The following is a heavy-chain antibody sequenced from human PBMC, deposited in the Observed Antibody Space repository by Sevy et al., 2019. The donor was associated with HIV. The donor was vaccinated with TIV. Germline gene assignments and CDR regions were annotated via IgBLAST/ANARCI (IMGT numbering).Heavy chain of an antibody. Sequence: GESLKISCKASGYSFSNSWIGWVRQMPGKGLEWMGIIYPGDSNTRYSPSFQGQVTISADKSISTAFLQWRSLKASDTAMYYCARRRDYDMLTTHYMPGYFDYWGQGTLVTVSS. D-gene: IGHD3-9*01. CDR1: GYSFSNSW. CDR3: ARRRDYDMLTTHYMPGYFDY. J-gene: IGHJ4*02. CDR2: IYPGDSNT. V-gene: IGHV5-51*01.